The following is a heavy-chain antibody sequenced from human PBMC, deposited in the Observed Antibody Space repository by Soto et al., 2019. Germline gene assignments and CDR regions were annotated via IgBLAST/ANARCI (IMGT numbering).Heavy chain of an antibody. CDR1: GGSISSYY. J-gene: IGHJ6*03. CDR3: ARGDSDYYYYYMDV. V-gene: IGHV4-59*01. Sequence: QVQLQESGPGLVKPSETLSLTCTVSGGSISSYYWSWIRQPPGKGLEWIGYIYYSGSTNYNPSLKSRVTISVDKSKNQFSLKLSSVTAADTAVYYCARGDSDYYYYYMDVWGKGTTVTVSS. CDR2: IYYSGST.